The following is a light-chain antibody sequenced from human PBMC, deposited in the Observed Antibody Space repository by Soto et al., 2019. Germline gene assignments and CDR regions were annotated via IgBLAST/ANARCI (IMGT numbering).Light chain of an antibody. V-gene: IGLV4-69*01. CDR1: SGHSTYA. CDR3: QTWGTGIQL. J-gene: IGLJ2*01. CDR2: LNSDGSH. Sequence: QAVVTQSPSASASLGASVKLTCTLSSGHSTYAIAWHQQQPEKGPRYLMKLNSDGSHTKGNGIPDRFSGSSSGSERYLTISSLQSDDEADYYCQTWGTGIQLFGGGTKVTVL.